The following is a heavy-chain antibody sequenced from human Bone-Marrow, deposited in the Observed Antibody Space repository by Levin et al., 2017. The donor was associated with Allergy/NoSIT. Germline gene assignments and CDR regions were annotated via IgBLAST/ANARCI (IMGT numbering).Heavy chain of an antibody. V-gene: IGHV3-48*03. Sequence: GGSLRLSCAASGFTFSSYEMNWVRQAPGKGLEWVSYISSSGSTIYYADSVKGRFTISRDNAKNSLYLQMNSLRAEDTAVYYCAREGYCSGGSCYSVLSYYGMDVWGQGTTVTVSS. CDR1: GFTFSSYE. J-gene: IGHJ6*02. D-gene: IGHD2-15*01. CDR3: AREGYCSGGSCYSVLSYYGMDV. CDR2: ISSSGSTI.